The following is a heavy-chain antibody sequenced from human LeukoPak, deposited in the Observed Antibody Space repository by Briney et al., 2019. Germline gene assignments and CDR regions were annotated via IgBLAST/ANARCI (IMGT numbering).Heavy chain of an antibody. V-gene: IGHV1-18*01. CDR2: ISAYNGNT. D-gene: IGHD4/OR15-4a*01. CDR3: ARDLGSGVLYYYYYYMDV. CDR1: GYTFTSYG. J-gene: IGHJ6*03. Sequence: ASVKVSCKASGYTFTSYGISWVRQAPGQGLEWMGWISAYNGNTNYAQKLQGRVTMTADTSTSTAYMELRSLRSDDTAVYYCARDLGSGVLYYYYYYMDVWGKGTTVTVSS.